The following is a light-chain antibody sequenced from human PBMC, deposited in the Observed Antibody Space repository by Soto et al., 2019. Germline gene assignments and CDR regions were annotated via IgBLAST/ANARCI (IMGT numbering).Light chain of an antibody. CDR3: AAWDDSLNALV. Sequence: QSVLTPAPSSSVTPGQRVTISWSPSNSNVGSNPVNWYQQLPGMAPKLTIYDNVERPSGVPDRFSGSRSGTAASLAISGLQSEDEADYYWAAWDDSLNALVIGGGTKGTVL. V-gene: IGLV1-44*01. CDR1: NSNVGSNP. CDR2: DNV. J-gene: IGLJ2*01.